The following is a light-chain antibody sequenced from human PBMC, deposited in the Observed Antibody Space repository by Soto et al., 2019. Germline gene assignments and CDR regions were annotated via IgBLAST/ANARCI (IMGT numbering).Light chain of an antibody. CDR2: DAS. Sequence: EIVLTQSPSTLSLSPGERATLSCRASQSVSSYLDWYQQKPGQAPRLLIYDASNRATGIPARFSGSGSGTDFTLTISSLEPADFAVYYCQQRSNCPPYTFGQGTKLEIK. CDR1: QSVSSY. CDR3: QQRSNCPPYT. V-gene: IGKV3-11*01. J-gene: IGKJ2*01.